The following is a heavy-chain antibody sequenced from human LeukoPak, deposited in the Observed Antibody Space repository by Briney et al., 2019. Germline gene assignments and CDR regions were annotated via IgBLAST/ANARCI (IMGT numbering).Heavy chain of an antibody. Sequence: SETLSLTCAVYGGSFSGYYWSWIRQPAGKGLEWIGRIYTSGSTNYNPSLKSRVTMSVDTSKNQFSLKLSSVTAADTAVYYCARVSGSLDYFDYWGQGTLVTVSS. CDR1: GGSFSGYY. CDR3: ARVSGSLDYFDY. CDR2: IYTSGST. V-gene: IGHV4-59*10. J-gene: IGHJ4*02. D-gene: IGHD1-26*01.